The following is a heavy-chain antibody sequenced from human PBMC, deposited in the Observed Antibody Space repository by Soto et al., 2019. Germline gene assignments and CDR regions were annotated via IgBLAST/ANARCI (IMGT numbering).Heavy chain of an antibody. J-gene: IGHJ4*02. CDR3: AKYPYPDYFDY. CDR1: GFTFSSYA. Sequence: GGSLRLSCAASGFTFSSYAMSWVRQAPGKGLEWVSAISGSGGSTYYADSVKGRFTICRDNSKNTLYLQMNSLRAEYTCVYYCAKYPYPDYFDYWGQGTLVTVSS. V-gene: IGHV3-23*01. CDR2: ISGSGGST.